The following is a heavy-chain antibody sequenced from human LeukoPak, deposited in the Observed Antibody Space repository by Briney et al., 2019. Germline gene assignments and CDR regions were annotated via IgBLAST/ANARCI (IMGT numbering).Heavy chain of an antibody. CDR3: ARQAVAGTRASWFDP. CDR1: GFTFSDYY. V-gene: IGHV3-11*03. D-gene: IGHD6-19*01. CDR2: ISSISSYT. J-gene: IGHJ5*02. Sequence: GGSLRLSCAAPGFTFSDYYMSWVRQAPGKGLEWGSYISSISSYTNYADSVKGRFTISRDNAKNSLYLQMNSLRAEDTAVYYCARQAVAGTRASWFDPWGQGTLVTVSS.